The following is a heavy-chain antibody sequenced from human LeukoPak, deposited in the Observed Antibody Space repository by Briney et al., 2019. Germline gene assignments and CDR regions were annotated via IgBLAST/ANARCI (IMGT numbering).Heavy chain of an antibody. CDR3: ARVGRYSNNY. J-gene: IGHJ4*02. CDR2: INHSGST. V-gene: IGHV4-34*01. Sequence: SETLSLTCAVYGGSFSGYYWSWIRQPPGKGLEWIGEINHSGSTNYNPSLKSRVTISVDTSKNQFSLKLSSVTAADTAVYYCARVGRYSNNYWGQGTLVTASS. CDR1: GGSFSGYY. D-gene: IGHD4-11*01.